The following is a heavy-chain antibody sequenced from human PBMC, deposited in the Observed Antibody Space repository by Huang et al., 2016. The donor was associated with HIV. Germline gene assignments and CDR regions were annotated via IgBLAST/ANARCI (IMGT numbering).Heavy chain of an antibody. V-gene: IGHV1-3*01. CDR1: GYIFSTYD. CDR3: ARGIAAGDY. J-gene: IGHJ4*02. Sequence: QVQLVQSGAEVKKPGASVKVSCKASGYIFSTYDTHWVRQAPGQRLEWMGRITAGNGNTKYSQRFQGRVTITRDTAANTAYVELSSLRSEDTGVYYCARGIAAGDYWGQGTLVTVSS. D-gene: IGHD6-25*01. CDR2: ITAGNGNT.